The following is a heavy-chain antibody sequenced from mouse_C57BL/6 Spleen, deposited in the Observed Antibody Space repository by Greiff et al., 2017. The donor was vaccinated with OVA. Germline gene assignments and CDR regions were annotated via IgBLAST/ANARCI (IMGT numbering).Heavy chain of an antibody. D-gene: IGHD1-1*01. V-gene: IGHV7-3*01. Sequence: EVKLMESGGGLVQPGGSLSLSCAASGFTFTDYYMSWVRQPPGKALEWLGFIRNKANGYTPEYSASVKGRFTITRDNSQSILYLQLNALRAEDSATYCGARSTTRYVDVWGTGTTVTVSS. CDR2: IRNKANGYTP. CDR1: GFTFTDYY. J-gene: IGHJ1*03. CDR3: ARSTTRYVDV.